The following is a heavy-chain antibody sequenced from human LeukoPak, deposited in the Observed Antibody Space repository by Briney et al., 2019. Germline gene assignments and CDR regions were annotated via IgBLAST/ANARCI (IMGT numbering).Heavy chain of an antibody. D-gene: IGHD6-6*01. J-gene: IGHJ4*02. CDR3: AREYSSSRLDY. CDR2: INSDGSST. CDR1: GFTFSGYW. Sequence: GGSLSLSCAASGFTFSGYWMHWVRQAPGKGLVWVSRINSDGSSTSYADCVKGRFTISRDNAKNTLYLQMSSLRAEDTAVYYCAREYSSSRLDYWGQGTLVTVSS. V-gene: IGHV3-74*01.